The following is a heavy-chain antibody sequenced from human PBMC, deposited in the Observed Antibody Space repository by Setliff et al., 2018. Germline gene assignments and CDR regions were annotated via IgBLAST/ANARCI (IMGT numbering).Heavy chain of an antibody. CDR3: ALFGDHS. CDR2: ISSSSSTI. J-gene: IGHJ3*02. D-gene: IGHD3-16*01. CDR1: GGSISSGGYY. Sequence: LSLTCTVSGGSISSGGYYWSWIRQHPGKGLEWVSYISSSSSTIYYADSVKGRFTISRDNAKNSLYLQMNSLRAEDTAVYYCALFGDHSWGQGTMVTVS. V-gene: IGHV3-11*04.